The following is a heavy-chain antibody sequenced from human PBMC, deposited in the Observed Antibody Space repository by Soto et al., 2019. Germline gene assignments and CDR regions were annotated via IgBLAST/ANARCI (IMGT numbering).Heavy chain of an antibody. V-gene: IGHV3-33*01. CDR3: ARDRSLGIAAAGLDH. J-gene: IGHJ4*02. D-gene: IGHD6-13*01. CDR1: GVTFTTLG. Sequence: ISCEGSGVTFTTLGIHGVREAKGKGLEWVAVISYAGSNKYIADAFRGRFTISRDNSKNMVYLQMKSLRVDDTAVYYCARDRSLGIAAAGLDHWGQGTLVTVSS. CDR2: ISYAGSNK.